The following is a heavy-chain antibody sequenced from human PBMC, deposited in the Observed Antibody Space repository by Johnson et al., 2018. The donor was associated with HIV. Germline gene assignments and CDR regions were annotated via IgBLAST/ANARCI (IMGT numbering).Heavy chain of an antibody. CDR1: GFTFSNYA. CDR3: AGRTYRYGESPDAFDI. V-gene: IGHV3-30*04. D-gene: IGHD5-18*01. J-gene: IGHJ3*02. Sequence: QVQLVESGGGVVQPGRSLRLSCAASGFTFSNYAIHWVRQAPGKGLEWVAIISYDGNNKYYADSVKGRFTISRDNSKNTLYLQMNRLRPEDTAVYHCAGRTYRYGESPDAFDIWGQGTMVTVSS. CDR2: ISYDGNNK.